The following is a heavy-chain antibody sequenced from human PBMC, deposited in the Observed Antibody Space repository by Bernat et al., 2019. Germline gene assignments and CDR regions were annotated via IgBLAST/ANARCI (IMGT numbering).Heavy chain of an antibody. CDR3: ARGGFFDY. Sequence: QVQLQQWGAGLFKPSETLSLTCAVYGGSFSGYYWSWIRQPPGKGLEWIGEINHSGSTNYNPSLKSRVTVSVDTSKNQFSLKLSSVTAADTAVYYCARGGFFDYWGQGTLVTVSS. CDR2: INHSGST. D-gene: IGHD3-10*01. J-gene: IGHJ4*02. V-gene: IGHV4-34*01. CDR1: GGSFSGYY.